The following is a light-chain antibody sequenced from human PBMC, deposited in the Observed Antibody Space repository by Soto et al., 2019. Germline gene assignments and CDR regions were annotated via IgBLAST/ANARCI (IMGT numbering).Light chain of an antibody. CDR3: QQFGNSPLT. CDR1: QSLSSGY. CDR2: DAS. Sequence: EIVLTQSPGTLSLSPGERVTLSCRASQSLSSGYLAWYQQKFGQAPRLLIYDASRRATGIPERFSGSGSGTDFTLTINRLEPEDFAVYYCQQFGNSPLTFGGGTKVEIK. J-gene: IGKJ4*01. V-gene: IGKV3-20*01.